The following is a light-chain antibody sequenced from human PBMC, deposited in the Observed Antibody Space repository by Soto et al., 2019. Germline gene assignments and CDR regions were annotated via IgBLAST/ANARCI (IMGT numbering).Light chain of an antibody. CDR3: QHYNSYSEA. CDR2: AAS. V-gene: IGKV1-5*01. Sequence: VQRTQSPSSLSASLFYRVTITCRASQTISNYLNLYQQKSGRAPELLVYAASNFQSWVPSRFTGSGSGTEFTLTISSLQPDDFATYYCQHYNSYSEAFGQGTRLEIK. CDR1: QTISNY. J-gene: IGKJ5*01.